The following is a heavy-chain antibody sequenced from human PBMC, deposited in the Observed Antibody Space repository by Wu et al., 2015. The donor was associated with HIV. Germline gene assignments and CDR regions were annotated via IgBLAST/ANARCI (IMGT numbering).Heavy chain of an antibody. Sequence: QVQLVQSGAEVKKPGASVKVSCKASGYSFSTYDINWVRQAPGQGLEWMGWMNPNSGSTAYAQKFQGKVFMTRNSSISTAYMEMTSLRSEDTAVYYCARGPVGVSVSGTFRFWGQGTLVTVSS. V-gene: IGHV1-8*01. CDR1: GYSFSTYD. CDR3: ARGPVGVSVSGTFRF. D-gene: IGHD2-8*01. J-gene: IGHJ4*02. CDR2: MNPNSGST.